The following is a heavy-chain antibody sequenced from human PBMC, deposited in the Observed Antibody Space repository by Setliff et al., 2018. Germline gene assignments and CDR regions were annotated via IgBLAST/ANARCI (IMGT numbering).Heavy chain of an antibody. V-gene: IGHV4-4*07. D-gene: IGHD3-10*01. CDR3: ARESATIGEFPLYYFDK. J-gene: IGHJ4*02. CDR2: LSPSGNT. CDR1: GGSISSDY. Sequence: SSETLSLTCVVSGGSISSDYWGWIRQPAGKGLEWIGRLSPSGNTNYSPSLKSRVTISLDSSKNQFSLRLSSVTAADAAVYFCARESATIGEFPLYYFDKWGQGIPVTVSS.